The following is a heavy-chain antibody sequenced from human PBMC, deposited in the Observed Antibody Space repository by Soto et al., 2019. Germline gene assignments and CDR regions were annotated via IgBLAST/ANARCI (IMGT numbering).Heavy chain of an antibody. D-gene: IGHD6-19*01. Sequence: PGESLKISCKGSGYSFTNYWIAWVRQMPGKGLEWMGIIYPGDSDTRYSPSIQGQVTIPADKSISTAYLQWSSLKASGTAMYFCARRNTLPVAGSYYYGMDVWGQGTTVTVSS. V-gene: IGHV5-51*01. J-gene: IGHJ6*02. CDR3: ARRNTLPVAGSYYYGMDV. CDR2: IYPGDSDT. CDR1: GYSFTNYW.